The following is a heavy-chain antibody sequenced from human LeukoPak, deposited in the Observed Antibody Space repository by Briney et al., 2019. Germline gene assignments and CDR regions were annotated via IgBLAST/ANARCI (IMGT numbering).Heavy chain of an antibody. CDR1: GGTFSSYA. CDR2: IIPIFGTA. D-gene: IGHD2-15*01. J-gene: IGHJ4*02. Sequence: GASVKVSCKASGGTFSSYAISWVRQAPGQGLEWMGGIIPIFGTANYAQKFQGGVTITADESTSTAYMELSSLRSEDTAVYYCARERYCSGGSCYPRAFDYWGQGTLVTVSS. V-gene: IGHV1-69*13. CDR3: ARERYCSGGSCYPRAFDY.